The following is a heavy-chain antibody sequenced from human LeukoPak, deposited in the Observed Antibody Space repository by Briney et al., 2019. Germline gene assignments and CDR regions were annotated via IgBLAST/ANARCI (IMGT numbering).Heavy chain of an antibody. CDR2: VSGGSSAI. Sequence: PGGSLRLSCAASGFTFSNYGMNWVRQAPGKGLEWVSYVSGGSSAIYYADSVEGRFTISRDNAKNSLYLQMNSLRVEDTAVYYCARGRSAMAAAAIDFWGQGTLVTVSS. CDR1: GFTFSNYG. CDR3: ARGRSAMAAAAIDF. J-gene: IGHJ4*02. V-gene: IGHV3-48*01. D-gene: IGHD6-19*01.